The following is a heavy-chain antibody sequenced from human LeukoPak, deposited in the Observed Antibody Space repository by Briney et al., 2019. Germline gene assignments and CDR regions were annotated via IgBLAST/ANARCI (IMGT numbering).Heavy chain of an antibody. CDR1: GFTASSNY. CDR2: LFSGYST. CDR3: ARGPDKATKYYFDY. V-gene: IGHV3-66*01. D-gene: IGHD5-18*01. J-gene: IGHJ4*02. Sequence: GGSLRLSCAASGFTASSNYMSWVRQAPGKGLEWVSVLFSGYSTYYADSEKGRFTISRDNSKNTLYLQMNSLRAEDTAVYFCARGPDKATKYYFDYWGQGTPVTVSS.